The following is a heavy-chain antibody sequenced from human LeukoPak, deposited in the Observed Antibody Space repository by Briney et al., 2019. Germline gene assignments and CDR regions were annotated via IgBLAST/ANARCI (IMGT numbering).Heavy chain of an antibody. CDR3: ARDRYYDSSRVTYWYFDL. J-gene: IGHJ2*01. CDR2: INHSGST. Sequence: PSETLSLTCAVYGGSFSGYYWSWIRQPPGKGLEWIGEINHSGSTNYNPSLKSRVTISVDTSKNQFSLKLSSVTAADTAVYYCARDRYYDSSRVTYWYFDLWGRGTLVTVSS. CDR1: GGSFSGYY. V-gene: IGHV4-34*01. D-gene: IGHD3-22*01.